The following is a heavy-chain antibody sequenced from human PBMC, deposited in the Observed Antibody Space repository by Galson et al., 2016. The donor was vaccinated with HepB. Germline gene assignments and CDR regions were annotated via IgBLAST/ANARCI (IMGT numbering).Heavy chain of an antibody. CDR3: ARNRRVGAGYFSGGGMDV. V-gene: IGHV3-48*03. CDR2: ISSRDSIK. Sequence: SLRLSCAASGLAFSSYEMIWVRQAPGEGLEWVSYISSRDSIKYFADSVKGRFTTSRDNAKNSLYRQMNSLRADDTGVYYCARNRRVGAGYFSGGGMDVWGQGTTVTVS. J-gene: IGHJ6*02. D-gene: IGHD3-22*01. CDR1: GLAFSSYE.